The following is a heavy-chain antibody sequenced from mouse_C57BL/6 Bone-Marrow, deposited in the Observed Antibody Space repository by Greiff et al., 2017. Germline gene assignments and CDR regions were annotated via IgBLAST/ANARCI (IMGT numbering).Heavy chain of an antibody. D-gene: IGHD2-13*01. CDR2: INPNNGGT. CDR3: ATVCYCDNSDYFDY. CDR1: GYTFTDYN. Sequence: EVQLQQSGPELVKPGASVKIPCKASGYTFTDYNMDWVKQSPGQSLEWIGDINPNNGGTIYNQKFKGKATLTVDKSSSTAYMELRSLTSADSAVYYDATVCYCDNSDYFDYWGQGTTLTVSS. J-gene: IGHJ2*01. V-gene: IGHV1-18*01.